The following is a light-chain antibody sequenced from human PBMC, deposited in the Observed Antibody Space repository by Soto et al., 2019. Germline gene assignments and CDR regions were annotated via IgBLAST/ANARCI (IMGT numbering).Light chain of an antibody. V-gene: IGKV1-13*02. J-gene: IGKJ5*01. Sequence: AIQLTQSPSSLSAFVGDRVTITCRASQGISNALAWYQQKSGKAPKLLIYDASTLESGVPSRFSGRGSGTDFNLTISSLQPEDFATYYCQQFKSSPITFGQGTRLEIK. CDR3: QQFKSSPIT. CDR1: QGISNA. CDR2: DAS.